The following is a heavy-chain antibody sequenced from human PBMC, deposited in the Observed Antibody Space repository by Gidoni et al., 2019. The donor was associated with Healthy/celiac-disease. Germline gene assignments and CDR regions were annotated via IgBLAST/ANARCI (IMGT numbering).Heavy chain of an antibody. V-gene: IGHV3-23*01. CDR2: ISGSGGST. J-gene: IGHJ4*02. CDR1: GFTFSSYA. CDR3: AKDRTPTYYDILTGQGNFDY. Sequence: EVQLLESGGGLVQPGGSLRLSCAASGFTFSSYAMSWVRQAPVKGLEWVSAISGSGGSTYYADSVKGRFTSSRDNSKNTLYLQMNSLRAEDTAVYYCAKDRTPTYYDILTGQGNFDYWGQGTLVTVSS. D-gene: IGHD3-9*01.